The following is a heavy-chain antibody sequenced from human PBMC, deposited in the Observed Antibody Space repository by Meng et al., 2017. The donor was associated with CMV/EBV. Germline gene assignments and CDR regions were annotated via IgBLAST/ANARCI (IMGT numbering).Heavy chain of an antibody. D-gene: IGHD4-17*01. CDR2: TYYRSKWYN. Sequence: SETLSLTCAISGDSVSSNSAAWNWIRQSPSRGLEWLGRTYYRSKWYNDYAVSVKSRITINPDTSKNQFSLQLNSVTPEDTAVYYCARDSGQEDYAGGVGMDVWGQGTTVTVSS. J-gene: IGHJ6*02. CDR1: GDSVSSNSAA. V-gene: IGHV6-1*01. CDR3: ARDSGQEDYAGGVGMDV.